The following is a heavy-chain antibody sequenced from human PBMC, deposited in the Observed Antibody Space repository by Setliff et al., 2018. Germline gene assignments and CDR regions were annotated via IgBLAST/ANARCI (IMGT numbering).Heavy chain of an antibody. V-gene: IGHV4-39*07. CDR1: GGSISDNGYF. J-gene: IGHJ3*02. CDR3: ARDAGASDGRNAFDI. D-gene: IGHD1-26*01. CDR2: IYFGGNT. Sequence: PSETLSLTCTVPGGSISDNGYFWGWVRQPPGKGLEWIGNIYFGGNTYFNPFFKSRVTMSIDTSNSQFSLKLSSVTAADTAIYYCARDAGASDGRNAFDIWGQGTMVTVSS.